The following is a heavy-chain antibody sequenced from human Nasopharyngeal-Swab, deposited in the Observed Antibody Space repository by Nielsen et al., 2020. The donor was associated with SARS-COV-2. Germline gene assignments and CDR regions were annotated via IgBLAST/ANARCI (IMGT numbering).Heavy chain of an antibody. D-gene: IGHD3-3*01. Sequence: GGSLRLSCAASGFTFSTYAMHWVRQAPGKGLEWVAVISYDGSNKYYADSVKGRFTISRDNSKNTLYLQMNSLTAEDTAVYYCARDQLSYLIWSGYYGAFDIWGQGTMVTVSS. CDR3: ARDQLSYLIWSGYYGAFDI. CDR1: GFTFSTYA. V-gene: IGHV3-30-3*01. J-gene: IGHJ3*02. CDR2: ISYDGSNK.